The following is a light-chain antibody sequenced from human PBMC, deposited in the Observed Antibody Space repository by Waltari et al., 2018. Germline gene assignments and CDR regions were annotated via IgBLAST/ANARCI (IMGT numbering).Light chain of an antibody. CDR3: QHYVRLPAT. V-gene: IGKV3-20*01. J-gene: IGKJ1*01. Sequence: DIVLTQSPGTLSLSPGDRATLSCRASQSVGRTLAWYQQKTGQAPRLLMYGASSRATGTPDRFSGSGSGTDFSLTISRLEPEDFAVYYCQHYVRLPATFGQGTKVEIK. CDR2: GAS. CDR1: QSVGRT.